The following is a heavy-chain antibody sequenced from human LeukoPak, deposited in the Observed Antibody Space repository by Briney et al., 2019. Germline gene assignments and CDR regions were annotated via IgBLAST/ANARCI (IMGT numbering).Heavy chain of an antibody. J-gene: IGHJ4*02. CDR2: ISPIFGTA. V-gene: IGHV1-69*05. CDR1: GDTFNNYA. D-gene: IGHD2-21*02. Sequence: ASVKVSCKASGDTFNNYAISWVRQAPGQSLEWMGGISPIFGTANYAQKFQGRVTIITDESTSTAYMELSSLRSEDTAVHYCATAYCGGDCYATNFDYWGQGTLVTVSS. CDR3: ATAYCGGDCYATNFDY.